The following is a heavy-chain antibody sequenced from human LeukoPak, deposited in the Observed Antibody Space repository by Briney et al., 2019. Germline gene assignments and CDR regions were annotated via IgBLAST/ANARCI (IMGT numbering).Heavy chain of an antibody. J-gene: IGHJ4*02. V-gene: IGHV3-30*04. CDR2: ISYDGSNK. CDR3: ARVVVSSSSDYFDY. D-gene: IGHD6-6*01. CDR1: GFTFNSYT. Sequence: GRSLRLSCAASGFTFNSYTVHWVRQAPGKGLKWVAVISYDGSNKYYADSVKGRFTISRDNSKNTLYLQMNSLRVEDTAVYYCARVVVSSSSDYFDYWGQGTLVTVSS.